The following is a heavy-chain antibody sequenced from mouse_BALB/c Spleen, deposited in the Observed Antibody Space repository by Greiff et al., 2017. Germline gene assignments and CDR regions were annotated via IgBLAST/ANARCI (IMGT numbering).Heavy chain of an antibody. J-gene: IGHJ2*01. CDR3: ARGLLRLRGFDY. CDR2: INSNGGST. D-gene: IGHD1-2*01. Sequence: EVKVVESGGGLVQPGGSLKLSCAASGFTFSSYGMSWVRQTPDKRLELVATINSNGGSTYYPDSVKGRFTISRDNAKNTLYLQMSSLKSEDTAMYYCARGLLRLRGFDYWGQGTTLTVSS. CDR1: GFTFSSYG. V-gene: IGHV5-6-3*01.